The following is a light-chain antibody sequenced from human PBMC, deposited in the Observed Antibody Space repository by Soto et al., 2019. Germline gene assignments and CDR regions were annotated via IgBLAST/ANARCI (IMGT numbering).Light chain of an antibody. Sequence: ESVLTQSPGTLSLSPGERATLSCRGSQNIKSNYLAWYPQNPGQAPRLLIYGASHRAAGVPDRFSGSGSGTDFTLTITRLEPEDFAVYYCQQYGTSLRGTFGQGTKVDIK. V-gene: IGKV3-20*01. CDR3: QQYGTSLRGT. CDR2: GAS. CDR1: QNIKSNY. J-gene: IGKJ1*01.